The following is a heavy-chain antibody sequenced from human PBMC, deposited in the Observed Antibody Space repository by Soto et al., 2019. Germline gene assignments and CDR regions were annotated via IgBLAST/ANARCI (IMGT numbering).Heavy chain of an antibody. J-gene: IGHJ6*02. CDR2: IIPIFGTA. CDR1: GGTFSIYA. CDR3: ARTKGEYDYSIGYYGMDV. D-gene: IGHD4-4*01. Sequence: SVKVSCKASGGTFSIYAISCVLQSPLQWREWMGGIIPIFGTANYAQKFQGRVTITADESTSTAYMELSSLRSEDTAVYYCARTKGEYDYSIGYYGMDVWGQGTTVTVSS. V-gene: IGHV1-69*13.